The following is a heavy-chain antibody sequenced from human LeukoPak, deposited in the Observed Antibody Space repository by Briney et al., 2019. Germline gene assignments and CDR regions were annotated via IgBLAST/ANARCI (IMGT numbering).Heavy chain of an antibody. D-gene: IGHD3-3*01. CDR1: GGTFSSYA. CDR3: ARVEYYDFWSGYYGNWFDP. Sequence: VASVKVSCKASGGTFSSYAISWVRQAPGQGLEWMGGIIPIFGTANYAQKFRGRVTITADESTSTAYMELSSLRSEDTAVYYCARVEYYDFWSGYYGNWFDPWGQGTLVTVSS. CDR2: IIPIFGTA. V-gene: IGHV1-69*13. J-gene: IGHJ5*02.